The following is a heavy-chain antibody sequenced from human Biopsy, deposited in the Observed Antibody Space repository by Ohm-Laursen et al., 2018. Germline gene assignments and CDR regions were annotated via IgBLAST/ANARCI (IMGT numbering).Heavy chain of an antibody. V-gene: IGHV1-2*02. D-gene: IGHD3-10*01. J-gene: IGHJ4*02. CDR3: ARASMIRGIMDVDY. Sequence: ASVKVSCKASGYTFTGHYLHWVRQAPGQGFEWMGWINPNGGDTYSTREFHGRVTMTTDTSVTTAYMDVSSLTFDDTAVYYCARASMIRGIMDVDYWGQGTLVIVSS. CDR2: INPNGGDT. CDR1: GYTFTGHY.